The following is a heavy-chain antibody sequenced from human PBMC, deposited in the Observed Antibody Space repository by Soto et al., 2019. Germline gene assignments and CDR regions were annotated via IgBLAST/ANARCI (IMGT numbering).Heavy chain of an antibody. V-gene: IGHV4-59*01. CDR3: ARAYCGGDCYDFGWFDP. CDR2: IYYSGST. J-gene: IGHJ5*02. Sequence: SETLSLTCTVSGGSISSYYWSWIRQPPGKGLEWIGYIYYSGSTNYNPSLKSRVTISVDTSKNQFSLKLSSVTAADTAVYYCARAYCGGDCYDFGWFDPWGQGTLVTVS. CDR1: GGSISSYY. D-gene: IGHD2-21*02.